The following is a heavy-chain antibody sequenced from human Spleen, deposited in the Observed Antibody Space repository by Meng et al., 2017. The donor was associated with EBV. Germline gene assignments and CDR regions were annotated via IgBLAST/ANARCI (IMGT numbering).Heavy chain of an antibody. CDR1: GESFSVYY. V-gene: IGHV4-34*02. J-gene: IGHJ5*02. CDR3: ARGPEIVVVIFPTNWFDP. D-gene: IGHD2-21*01. CDR2: INHSGDT. Sequence: QVRLQRWGAGRLKPSETLSLTCGVYGESFSVYYWSWIRQSPGKGLEWIGEINHSGDTRYNPSLESRVTISVATSKNQVSLKLKSVTAADTAMYYCARGPEIVVVIFPTNWFDPWGQGTLVTVSS.